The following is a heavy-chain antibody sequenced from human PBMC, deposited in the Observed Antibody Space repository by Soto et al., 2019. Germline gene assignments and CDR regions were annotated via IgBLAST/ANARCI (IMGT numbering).Heavy chain of an antibody. Sequence: QVQLVQSGAEVKKPGASVKVSCKASGDTFTDYYIHWVRQAPGQGLEWMGTVNPSGGHTTYAQHFLGRMPKTRDTSPSTIYLELTSLTSEDTAVYYCARGGHVVVVTAALDYWGQGTLVTVSS. CDR2: VNPSGGHT. CDR3: ARGGHVVVVTAALDY. J-gene: IGHJ4*02. CDR1: GDTFTDYY. D-gene: IGHD2-21*02. V-gene: IGHV1-46*01.